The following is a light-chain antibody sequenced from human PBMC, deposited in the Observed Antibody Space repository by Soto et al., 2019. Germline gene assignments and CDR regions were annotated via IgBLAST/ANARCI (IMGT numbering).Light chain of an antibody. Sequence: VLTQSPGTLSLSPGERATLSCRASQSVSSTYLAWYQHKPGQAPRLLIYGASRRATGIPDRFSGSGSGTDCTLTISRLEPEDFAVYYCQQYGGSPPITFGQGTRLEIK. J-gene: IGKJ5*01. CDR1: QSVSSTY. CDR3: QQYGGSPPIT. V-gene: IGKV3-20*01. CDR2: GAS.